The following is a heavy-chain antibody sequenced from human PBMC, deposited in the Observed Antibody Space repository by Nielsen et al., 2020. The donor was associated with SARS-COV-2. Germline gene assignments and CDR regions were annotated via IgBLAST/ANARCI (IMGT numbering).Heavy chain of an antibody. V-gene: IGHV6-1*01. CDR3: ARLTRRTAMAPGYFDY. CDR1: GDSVSSNSAA. D-gene: IGHD5-18*01. Sequence: SCAISGDSVSSNSAAWNWIRQSPSRGLEWLGRTYFRSKWYSDSAVSVKSRITINPDTSKNHFSLRLSSVTAADTAVYSCARLTRRTAMAPGYFDYWGQGTLVTVSS. J-gene: IGHJ4*02. CDR2: TYFRSKWYS.